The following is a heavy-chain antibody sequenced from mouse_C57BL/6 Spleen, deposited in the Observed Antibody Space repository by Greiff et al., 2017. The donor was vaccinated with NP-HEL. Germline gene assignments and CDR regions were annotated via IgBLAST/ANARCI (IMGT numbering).Heavy chain of an antibody. V-gene: IGHV5-6*01. CDR3: ARQGNYGAMDY. J-gene: IGHJ4*01. D-gene: IGHD2-1*01. CDR1: GFTFSSYG. Sequence: VQLKESGGDLVKPGGSLKLSCAASGFTFSSYGMSWVRQTPDKRLEWVATISSGGSYTYYPDNVKGRFTISRDNAKNTLYLQRSSLKSEDTAMYYCARQGNYGAMDYWGQGTSVTVSS. CDR2: ISSGGSYT.